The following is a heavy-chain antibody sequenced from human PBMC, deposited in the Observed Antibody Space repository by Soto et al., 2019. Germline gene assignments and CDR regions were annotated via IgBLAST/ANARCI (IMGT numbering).Heavy chain of an antibody. D-gene: IGHD6-13*01. V-gene: IGHV3-30*04. Sequence: GSLRLSCSASGFTFSSYAMHWVRQAPGKGLEWVAVISYDGRDKYYADSVKGRFTISRDNSKNTLYLQMNSLRAEDTAVYYCARDYNIAAAGLKNWFDPWGQGNPVTVSS. J-gene: IGHJ5*02. CDR2: ISYDGRDK. CDR3: ARDYNIAAAGLKNWFDP. CDR1: GFTFSSYA.